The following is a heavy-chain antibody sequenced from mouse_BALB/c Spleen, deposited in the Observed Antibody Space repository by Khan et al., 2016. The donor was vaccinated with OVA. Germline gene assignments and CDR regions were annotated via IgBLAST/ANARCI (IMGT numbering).Heavy chain of an antibody. CDR3: ARDREPDYFDY. Sequence: QVQLKESGPGLVAPSQSLFITCTVSGFSLTSHGVHWVRQPPGKGLEWLGVIWAGGSTNYNSALMSRLSISKDSSKSQVFLKINSLQTDDTAMYYCARDREPDYFDYWGQGTTLTVSS. CDR1: GFSLTSHG. CDR2: IWAGGST. V-gene: IGHV2-9*02. J-gene: IGHJ2*01.